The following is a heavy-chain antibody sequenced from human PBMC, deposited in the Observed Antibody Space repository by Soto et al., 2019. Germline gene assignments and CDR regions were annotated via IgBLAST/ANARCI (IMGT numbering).Heavy chain of an antibody. D-gene: IGHD2-2*01. CDR2: ISASNGNR. CDR1: GYDFSSYG. CDR3: VRDPQRNDY. Sequence: QGQLVQSGAEVKKPGASVKVSCKASGYDFSSYGISWVRQAPGQGLEWMGWISASNGNRDYAQQFQGRVTMTSDTSRTTAYMELRSLRSDDTAVYYCVRDPQRNDYWGQGTLVNVSS. V-gene: IGHV1-18*04. J-gene: IGHJ4*02.